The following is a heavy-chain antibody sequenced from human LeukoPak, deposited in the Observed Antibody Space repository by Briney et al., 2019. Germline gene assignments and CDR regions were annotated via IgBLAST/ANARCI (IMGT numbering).Heavy chain of an antibody. J-gene: IGHJ6*02. CDR1: GGSFSGYY. D-gene: IGHD3-3*01. CDR3: ARGSVNYDFWSGYYKYYYYGMDV. Sequence: SETLSLTCAVYGGSFSGYYWSWIRQPPGKGLEWIGEINHSGSTNYNPSLKSRVTISVDTSKNQFSLKLSSVTAADTAVYYCARGSVNYDFWSGYYKYYYYGMDVWGQGTTVTVSS. CDR2: INHSGST. V-gene: IGHV4-34*01.